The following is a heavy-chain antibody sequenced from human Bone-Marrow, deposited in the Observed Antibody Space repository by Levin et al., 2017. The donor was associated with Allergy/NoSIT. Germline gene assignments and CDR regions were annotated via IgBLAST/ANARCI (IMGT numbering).Heavy chain of an antibody. CDR3: ARPESNEGSHELTSPLDY. Sequence: GGSLRLSCAASGFTFSSYAMHWVRQAPGKGLEWVAVISYDGSNKYYADSVKGRFTISRDNSKNTLYLQMNSLRAEDTAVYYCARPESNEGSHELTSPLDYWGQGTLVTVSS. D-gene: IGHD3-10*01. V-gene: IGHV3-30-3*01. CDR2: ISYDGSNK. CDR1: GFTFSSYA. J-gene: IGHJ4*02.